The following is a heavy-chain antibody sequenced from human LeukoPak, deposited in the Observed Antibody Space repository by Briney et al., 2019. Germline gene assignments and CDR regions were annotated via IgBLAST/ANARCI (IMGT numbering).Heavy chain of an antibody. V-gene: IGHV3-21*01. CDR3: ARGKPAAGDY. CDR2: ISSSSSYI. CDR1: GFTFSSYS. D-gene: IGHD6-13*01. Sequence: GGSLRLSCAASGFTFSSYSMNWVRQAPGKGLEWVSSISSSSSYIYYADSVKGRFTISRDNAKNSLYLQMNSLRAEDMAVYYCARGKPAAGDYWGQGTLVTVSS. J-gene: IGHJ4*02.